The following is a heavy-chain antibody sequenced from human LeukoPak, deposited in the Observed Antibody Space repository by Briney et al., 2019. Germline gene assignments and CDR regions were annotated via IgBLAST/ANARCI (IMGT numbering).Heavy chain of an antibody. D-gene: IGHD5-24*01. V-gene: IGHV1-18*01. CDR1: GYTFTSSG. J-gene: IGHJ3*02. CDR2: ISAYNGNT. Sequence: GASVKVSCKASGYTFTSSGISWVRQAPGQGLEWMGWISAYNGNTKYSQKLQGRVTMTRDTSTSTVYMELSSLRSEDAAVYYCARDAYYNYGAFGIWGQGTMVTVSS. CDR3: ARDAYYNYGAFGI.